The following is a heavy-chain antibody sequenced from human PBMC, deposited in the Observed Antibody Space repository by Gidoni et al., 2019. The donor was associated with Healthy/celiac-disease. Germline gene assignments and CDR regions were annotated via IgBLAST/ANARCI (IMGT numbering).Heavy chain of an antibody. Sequence: VQLVQSGAEVKTPGESLKISCKGSGYIFNSHWIGWVRQMPGKGLEWLGTIYPGDSDTRYSPSFQGQVTISADKSISTAYLQWSSLKASDTAMYYCARSRRYCSGGSCYSGYYFDYWGQGTLVTVSS. V-gene: IGHV5-51*03. J-gene: IGHJ4*02. CDR2: IYPGDSDT. CDR1: GYIFNSHW. CDR3: ARSRRYCSGGSCYSGYYFDY. D-gene: IGHD2-15*01.